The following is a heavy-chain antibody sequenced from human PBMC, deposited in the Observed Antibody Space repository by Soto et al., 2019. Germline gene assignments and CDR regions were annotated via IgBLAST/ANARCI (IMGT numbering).Heavy chain of an antibody. CDR1: GFTFSSYG. CDR2: ISYDGSNK. V-gene: IGHV3-30*18. D-gene: IGHD2-2*01. Sequence: GGSLRLSCAASGFTFSSYGMHWVRQAPGKGLEWVAVISYDGSNKYYADSVKGRFTISRDNSKNTLYLQMNNLRAEDTAVYYCAKEVGDIVVVPAAMGDDYGMDVWGQGTTVTVSS. CDR3: AKEVGDIVVVPAAMGDDYGMDV. J-gene: IGHJ6*02.